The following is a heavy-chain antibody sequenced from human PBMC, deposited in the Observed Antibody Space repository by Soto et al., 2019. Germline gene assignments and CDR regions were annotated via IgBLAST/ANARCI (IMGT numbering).Heavy chain of an antibody. CDR3: AHERGYCGGDCYPNWFGP. V-gene: IGHV1-69*06. CDR1: GGTFSSYA. Sequence: QVQLVQSGAEVKKPGSSVKVSCKASGGTFSSYAISWVRQAPGQGLEWMGGIIPIFGTANYAQKFQGRVTITADKSTSTAYMELSSLRSEDTAVYYCAHERGYCGGDCYPNWFGPWGQGTLVTVSS. J-gene: IGHJ5*02. D-gene: IGHD2-21*02. CDR2: IIPIFGTA.